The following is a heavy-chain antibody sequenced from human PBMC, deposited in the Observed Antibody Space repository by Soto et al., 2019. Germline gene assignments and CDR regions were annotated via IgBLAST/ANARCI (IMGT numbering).Heavy chain of an antibody. J-gene: IGHJ5*02. CDR1: GYTFTNYA. V-gene: IGHV1-3*01. CDR3: ARVDCSDSWCYFPYH. Sequence: QVPLVQSGAEVKKPGASVKVSCKASGYTFTNYAVQWVRQAPGQRLEWMAWINVDSGDIKYSQKFQDRVAITRDTSASTLYMELSSLTSEDTAVYYCARVDCSDSWCYFPYHWGQGTLVTVSS. CDR2: INVDSGDI. D-gene: IGHD2-15*01.